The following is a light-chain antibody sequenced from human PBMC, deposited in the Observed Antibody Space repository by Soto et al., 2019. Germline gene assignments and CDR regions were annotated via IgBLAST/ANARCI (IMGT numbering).Light chain of an antibody. CDR2: EGS. CDR3: CSYVGARTYV. V-gene: IGLV2-23*01. Sequence: QSALTQPASVSGSPGQSITISCSGSISDVGSSGPVSWYQHHPGQVPKLIIYEGSRRPSGVSSRFSGSKTGNTASLTITGLQAEDEAHYYCCSYVGARTYVFGPGTKVNVL. CDR1: ISDVGSSGP. J-gene: IGLJ1*01.